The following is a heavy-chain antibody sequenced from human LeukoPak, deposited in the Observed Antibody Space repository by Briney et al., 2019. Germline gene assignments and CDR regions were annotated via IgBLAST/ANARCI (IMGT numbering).Heavy chain of an antibody. CDR3: ARYREDFDY. Sequence: SETLSLTCAVYGGSFSGYYWSWIRQPPGKGLEWIGEINHSGSTNYNPSLKSRVTISVDTSKNQFSLKLSSVTAADTAVYYCARYREDFDYWGQGTLVTVSS. V-gene: IGHV4-34*01. J-gene: IGHJ4*02. CDR2: INHSGST. CDR1: GGSFSGYY.